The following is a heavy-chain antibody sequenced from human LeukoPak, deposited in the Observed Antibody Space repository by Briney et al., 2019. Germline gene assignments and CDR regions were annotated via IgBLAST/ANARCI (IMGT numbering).Heavy chain of an antibody. V-gene: IGHV3-30*02. CDR2: IRYDGSNK. D-gene: IGHD6-13*01. CDR3: ASYSSSWYGKHFQH. Sequence: GGSLRLSCAASGFTFSSYGMHWVRQAPGKGLEWVAFIRYDGSNKYYADSVKGRFTISRDNSKNTLYLQMNSLRAEDTAVYYCASYSSSWYGKHFQHWGQGTLVTVSS. CDR1: GFTFSSYG. J-gene: IGHJ1*01.